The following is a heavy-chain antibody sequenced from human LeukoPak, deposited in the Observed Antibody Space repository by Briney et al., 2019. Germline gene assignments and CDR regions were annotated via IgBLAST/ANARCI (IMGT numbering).Heavy chain of an antibody. D-gene: IGHD5-12*01. CDR2: FSGGDGSP. Sequence: QPGGSLRLSCVASGFTFSSYAMTWFRQAPGKGLEWVSSFSGGDGSPYHADSVKGRFTTSRDNSKSTLYLQMNSLRAEDTAIYYCAKNGWLRSSGLWGDYWGQGALVTVSS. CDR3: AKNGWLRSSGLWGDY. J-gene: IGHJ4*02. CDR1: GFTFSSYA. V-gene: IGHV3-23*01.